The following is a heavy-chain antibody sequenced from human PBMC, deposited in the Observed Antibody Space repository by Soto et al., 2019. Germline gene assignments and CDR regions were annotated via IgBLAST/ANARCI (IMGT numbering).Heavy chain of an antibody. V-gene: IGHV5-51*01. CDR3: ARGTTAMANYYYYGMDV. CDR2: IYPGDSDT. CDR1: GYSFTSYW. D-gene: IGHD5-18*01. J-gene: IGHJ6*02. Sequence: HGESLKISCKGSGYSFTSYWIGWVRQMPGKGLEWMGIIYPGDSDTRYSPSFQGQVTISADKSISTAYLQWSSLKASDTAMYYCARGTTAMANYYYYGMDVWGQGTRVTFSS.